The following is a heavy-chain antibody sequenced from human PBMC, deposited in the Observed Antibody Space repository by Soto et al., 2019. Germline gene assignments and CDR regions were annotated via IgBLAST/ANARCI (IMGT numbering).Heavy chain of an antibody. CDR1: GGSISSSSYY. Sequence: QLQLQESGPGLVKPSETLSLTCTVSGGSISSSSYYWGWIRQPPGKGLEWIGSIYYSGSTYYNPSLKSRVTISVDTSKNQFSLKLSSVTAADTAVYYCARHVVGAAAGEGWFDPCGQGTLVTVSS. CDR2: IYYSGST. D-gene: IGHD6-13*01. J-gene: IGHJ5*02. V-gene: IGHV4-39*01. CDR3: ARHVVGAAAGEGWFDP.